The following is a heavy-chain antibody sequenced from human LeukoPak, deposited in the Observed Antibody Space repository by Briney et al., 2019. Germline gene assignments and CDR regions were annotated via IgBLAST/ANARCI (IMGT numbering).Heavy chain of an antibody. D-gene: IGHD4-17*01. CDR1: GGTFSSYA. CDR2: IIPIFGTA. V-gene: IGHV1-69*06. J-gene: IGHJ6*03. Sequence: ASVKVSCKASGGTFSSYAISWVRQAPGQGLEWMGGIIPIFGTANYAQKFQGRVTITADKSTSTAYMELSSLRSEDTAVYYCARDLYDYGDYGYYYYYMDVWGKGTTVTVSS. CDR3: ARDLYDYGDYGYYYYYMDV.